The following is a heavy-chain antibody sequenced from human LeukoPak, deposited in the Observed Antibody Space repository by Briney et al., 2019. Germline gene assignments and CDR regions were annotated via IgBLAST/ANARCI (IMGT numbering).Heavy chain of an antibody. D-gene: IGHD5-18*01. J-gene: IGHJ3*02. CDR2: IIPIFGTA. V-gene: IGHV1-69*13. CDR1: GGTFSSYA. CDR3: ARDRYSYGSVPNLIFDI. Sequence: ASVKVSCKASGGTFSSYAISWVRQAPGQGLEWMGGIIPIFGTANYAQKFQGRVTITADESTSTAYMELSSLRSEDTAVYYCARDRYSYGSVPNLIFDIWGQGTMVTVSS.